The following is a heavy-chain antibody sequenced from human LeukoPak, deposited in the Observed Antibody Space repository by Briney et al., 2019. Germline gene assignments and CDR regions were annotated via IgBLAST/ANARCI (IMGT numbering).Heavy chain of an antibody. Sequence: NSSETLSLTCTVSGGSISSGSYYWSWIRQPAGKGLEYIGRIYTSGSPSYNPSLKSRVTISVDTSKNQFSLKLSSVTAADTAVYYCARVGSYYYDSSGYQGVDYWGQGTLVTVSS. CDR2: IYTSGSP. CDR1: GGSISSGSYY. J-gene: IGHJ4*02. D-gene: IGHD3-22*01. CDR3: ARVGSYYYDSSGYQGVDY. V-gene: IGHV4-61*02.